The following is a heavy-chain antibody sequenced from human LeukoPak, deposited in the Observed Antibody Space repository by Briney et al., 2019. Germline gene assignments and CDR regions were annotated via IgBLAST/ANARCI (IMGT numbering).Heavy chain of an antibody. D-gene: IGHD3-9*01. CDR3: ARETPLRYFD. CDR2: IYHTGST. J-gene: IGHJ4*02. Sequence: PSETLSLTCTISGGSVSDYYWSWIRQSPGKGLEWIGYIYHTGSTSYSPSLKSRVTISADTSQNQFSLELSSVTAADTAVYYCARETPLRYFDWGQGTLVTVSS. V-gene: IGHV4-59*02. CDR1: GGSVSDYY.